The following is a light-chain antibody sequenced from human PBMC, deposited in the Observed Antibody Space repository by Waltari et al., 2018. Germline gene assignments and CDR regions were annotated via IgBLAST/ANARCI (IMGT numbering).Light chain of an antibody. Sequence: QAVLTQSPSVSGSLGQSVTISCTGTSSDIGGYNRVSWYQQHPGSVPKPIIFAVGERPSGVSDRFSGSKSDNTASLTISGLQAEDEADYYCSSFSTRTTFIFGGGTRLTVL. V-gene: IGLV2-18*02. J-gene: IGLJ2*01. CDR1: SSDIGGYNR. CDR2: AVG. CDR3: SSFSTRTTFI.